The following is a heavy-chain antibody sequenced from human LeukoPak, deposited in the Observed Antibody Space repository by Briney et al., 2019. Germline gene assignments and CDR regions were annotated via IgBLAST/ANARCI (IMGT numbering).Heavy chain of an antibody. CDR2: INPNSGGT. J-gene: IGHJ6*02. Sequence: VKVSCKTSGYTFTGYYMHWVRQAPGQGLEWMGWINPNSGGTNYAQKFQGWVTMTRDTSISTAYMELSRLRSDDTAVYYCARDHCSSTNCYYYYYGMDVWGQGTTVTVSS. V-gene: IGHV1-2*04. D-gene: IGHD2-2*01. CDR3: ARDHCSSTNCYYYYYGMDV. CDR1: GYTFTGYY.